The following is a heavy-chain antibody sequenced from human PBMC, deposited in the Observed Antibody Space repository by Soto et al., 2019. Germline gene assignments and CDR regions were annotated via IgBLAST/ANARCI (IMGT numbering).Heavy chain of an antibody. J-gene: IGHJ6*02. CDR2: IYHSGST. V-gene: IGHV4-4*02. CDR1: GGSISSSNW. CDR3: ARAGELYCSGGSCYSFGGMDV. Sequence: SETLSLTCALSGGSISSSNWWSWVRQPPGKGLDWIGEIYHSGSTNYNPYLKSRVTISVDKSKNQFPLKLSSVTAADTAVYYCARAGELYCSGGSCYSFGGMDVWGQGTTVTVSS. D-gene: IGHD2-15*01.